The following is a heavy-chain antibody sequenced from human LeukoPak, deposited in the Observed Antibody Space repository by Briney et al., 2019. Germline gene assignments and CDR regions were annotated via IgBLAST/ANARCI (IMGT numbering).Heavy chain of an antibody. CDR1: GGSMSNYY. CDR2: IYYSGST. CDR3: ARLWSGAPFDY. Sequence: SQTLSLTCTVSGGSMSNYYWSWIRQPPGKGLEWIGYIYYSGSTNYNPSLKSRVTISVDTSKNQFSLKLSSVTAADTAVYYCARLWSGAPFDYWGQGTLVTVSS. V-gene: IGHV4-59*08. J-gene: IGHJ4*02. D-gene: IGHD1-26*01.